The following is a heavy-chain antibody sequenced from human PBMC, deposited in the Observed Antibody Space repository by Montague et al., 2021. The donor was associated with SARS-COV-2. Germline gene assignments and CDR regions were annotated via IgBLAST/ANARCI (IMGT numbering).Heavy chain of an antibody. V-gene: IGHV4-39*01. CDR3: ARPRPGGPNNWFDT. CDR2: FYYNGIT. Sequence: SETLSLTCSVSGGPFSSTSFYWGWIRQSPGKGLEWFANFYYNGITYYNPSLKSRVTLSVDPSTNQFFLKLTSVTAADTAVYYCARPRPGGPNNWFDTWGQGILVTVSS. D-gene: IGHD6-6*01. J-gene: IGHJ5*02. CDR1: GGPFSSTSFY.